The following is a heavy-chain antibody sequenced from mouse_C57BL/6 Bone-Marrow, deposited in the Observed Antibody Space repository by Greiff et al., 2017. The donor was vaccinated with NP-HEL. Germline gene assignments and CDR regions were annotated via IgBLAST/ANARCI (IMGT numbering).Heavy chain of an antibody. Sequence: QVQLQQPGPELVKPGTSVKLSCKSSGYTFTSYWMNWVKQRPGQGLEWIGNINPSNGGTNYNEKFKSKATLTVDKSSSTAYMQLSSLTSDDSAVEDCAREGRWLRRGYWYVDVWDTGTTVTVSA. CDR3: AREGRWLRRGYWYVDV. J-gene: IGHJ1*03. CDR1: GYTFTSYW. CDR2: INPSNGGT. V-gene: IGHV1-53*01. D-gene: IGHD2-2*01.